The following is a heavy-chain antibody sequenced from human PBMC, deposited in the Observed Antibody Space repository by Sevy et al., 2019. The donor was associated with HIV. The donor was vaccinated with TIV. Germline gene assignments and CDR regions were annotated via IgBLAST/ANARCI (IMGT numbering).Heavy chain of an antibody. V-gene: IGHV3-21*01. J-gene: IGHJ4*02. CDR2: ISSSSSYI. CDR1: GFTFSSYS. CDR3: ARDAALTIRFLEWLSRPFDY. Sequence: GESLKISCAASGFTFSSYSINWVRQAPGKGLEWVSSISSSSSYIYYADSVKGRFTISRDNAKNSLYLQMNSLRAEDTAVYYCARDAALTIRFLEWLSRPFDYWGQGTLVTVSS. D-gene: IGHD3-3*01.